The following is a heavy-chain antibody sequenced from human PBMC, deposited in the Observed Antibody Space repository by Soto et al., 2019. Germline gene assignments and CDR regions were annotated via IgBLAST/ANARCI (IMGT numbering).Heavy chain of an antibody. CDR1: GGSISSYY. J-gene: IGHJ3*02. D-gene: IGHD2-2*01. CDR2: IYYGGST. CDR3: ARDNYCSSPSCYATAFDI. Sequence: QVQLQESGPGLVKPSETLSLTCTGSGGSISSYYWSWIRQPPGKGLEWIGYIYYGGSTNYNPSLKTLVPISLDTSKNQFSLKLSSVPAADTAVYYCARDNYCSSPSCYATAFDIWGQGTMVTVSS. V-gene: IGHV4-59*01.